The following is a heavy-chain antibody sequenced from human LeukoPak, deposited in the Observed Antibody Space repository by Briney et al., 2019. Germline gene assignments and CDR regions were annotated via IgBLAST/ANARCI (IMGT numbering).Heavy chain of an antibody. Sequence: SQTLSLTCTVSGGSVSNGNYYWNWIRQPAGKGLEWIARIYTSGSTSYNPSLQSRLTISVDTSKNQFSLKLSSVTAADTAVYYCVRSSSSIFDYWGQGTLVTVSS. CDR1: GGSVSNGNYY. V-gene: IGHV4-61*02. D-gene: IGHD6-6*01. J-gene: IGHJ4*02. CDR2: IYTSGST. CDR3: VRSSSSIFDY.